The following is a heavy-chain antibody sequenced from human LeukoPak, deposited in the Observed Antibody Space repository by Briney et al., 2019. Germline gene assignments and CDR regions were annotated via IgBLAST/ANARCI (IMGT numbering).Heavy chain of an antibody. CDR3: ARDSRYSSGWYGVFDY. CDR1: GFTFDDYG. Sequence: GGSLRLSCAASGFTFDDYGMSWVRQAPGKGLEWVSDINWNGARTGYADSVKGRFTISRDNAKNSLYLQMNSLRAEDTAFYYCARDSRYSSGWYGVFDYWGQGTLVIVSS. J-gene: IGHJ4*02. CDR2: INWNGART. V-gene: IGHV3-20*04. D-gene: IGHD6-19*01.